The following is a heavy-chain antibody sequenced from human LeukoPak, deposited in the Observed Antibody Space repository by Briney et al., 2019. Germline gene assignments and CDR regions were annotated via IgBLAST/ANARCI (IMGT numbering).Heavy chain of an antibody. V-gene: IGHV3-48*04. J-gene: IGHJ4*02. CDR2: ISSTSNNI. Sequence: GGSLRLSCAASGFTFRNYGMNWVRQAPEKGLEWVSYISSTSNNIAYADSVKGRFTISRDNVKNSLYLQINSLRVEDTSVYYCARGGAARPDYWGQGTLVTVSS. CDR1: GFTFRNYG. D-gene: IGHD6-6*01. CDR3: ARGGAARPDY.